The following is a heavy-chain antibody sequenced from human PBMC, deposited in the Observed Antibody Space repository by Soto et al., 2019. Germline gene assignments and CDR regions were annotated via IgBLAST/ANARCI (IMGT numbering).Heavy chain of an antibody. D-gene: IGHD3-22*01. J-gene: IGHJ5*02. CDR2: ISGYNGNT. CDR1: GYTFTSYS. Sequence: GASVKVSCKTSGYTFTSYSVSWVRQAPGQGLEWLGWISGYNGNTNYAQKFQDRITVTTDTSTTTVYMELRSLRFDDTAVYYCARDRMSNGYSLGKWLEPWGQGTLVTVSS. V-gene: IGHV1-18*01. CDR3: ARDRMSNGYSLGKWLEP.